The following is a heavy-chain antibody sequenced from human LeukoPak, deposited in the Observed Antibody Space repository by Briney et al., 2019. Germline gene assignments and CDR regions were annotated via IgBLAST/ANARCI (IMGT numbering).Heavy chain of an antibody. CDR2: MNPDSGNT. CDR3: VRNPPYCGRQSCQVGKRFDP. D-gene: IGHD2-21*01. V-gene: IGHV1-8*01. J-gene: IGHJ5*02. CDR1: GYTFTSYD. Sequence: ASVKVSCKASGYTFTSYDINWVRKATGQNLEWMGWMNPDSGNTGYAEEFQGRVTMTRDTSISTAYMELSSLASEDTAVYYCVRNPPYCGRQSCQVGKRFDPWGQGTLVTVSS.